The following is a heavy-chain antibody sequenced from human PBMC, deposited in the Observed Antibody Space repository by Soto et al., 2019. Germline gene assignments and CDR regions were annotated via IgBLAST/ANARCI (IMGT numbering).Heavy chain of an antibody. Sequence: SGPTLVNPTHTLTLTCTFSGFSLSTIGVGVGWIRQPPGNSLEWLALIYWNDDKRYSPSLKSRLTITKDTSKNQVVLTMTNMDPVETDTYYCAHLGRPTYYYGSGTTNWFDPWGQGTLVTVSS. J-gene: IGHJ5*02. CDR3: AHLGRPTYYYGSGTTNWFDP. D-gene: IGHD3-10*01. CDR2: IYWNDDK. CDR1: GFSLSTIGVG. V-gene: IGHV2-5*01.